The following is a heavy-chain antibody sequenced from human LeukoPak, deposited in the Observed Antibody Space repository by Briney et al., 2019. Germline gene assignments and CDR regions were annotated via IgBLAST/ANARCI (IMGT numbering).Heavy chain of an antibody. D-gene: IGHD3-10*01. CDR1: GYSFTSYW. J-gene: IGHJ4*02. V-gene: IGHV5-51*01. CDR2: IYPSDSDT. Sequence: GESLKISCKGSGYSFTSYWIAWVRQMPGKGLERMGIIYPSDSDTRYSPSFEGQVTISVDKSISTVYLQWSSLRASDTAMYYCARYYGSGAGYWGQGTLVTVSS. CDR3: ARYYGSGAGY.